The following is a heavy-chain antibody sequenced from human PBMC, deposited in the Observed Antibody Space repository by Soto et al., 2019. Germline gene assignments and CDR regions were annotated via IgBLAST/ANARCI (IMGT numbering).Heavy chain of an antibody. D-gene: IGHD5-12*01. CDR3: ARDSSDIVAQFDY. CDR1: GFTFSSYS. CDR2: ISSSSSYI. Sequence: GGSLRLSCAASGFTFSSYSMNWVRQAPGKGLEWVSSISSSSSYIYYADSVKGRFTISRDNAKNSLYLQMNSLRAEDTAVYYCARDSSDIVAQFDYWGQGTLVTSPQ. J-gene: IGHJ4*02. V-gene: IGHV3-21*01.